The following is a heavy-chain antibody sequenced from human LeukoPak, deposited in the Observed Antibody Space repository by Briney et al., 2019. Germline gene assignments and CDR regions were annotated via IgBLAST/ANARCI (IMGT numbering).Heavy chain of an antibody. J-gene: IGHJ4*02. CDR2: FDPEDGET. D-gene: IGHD5-12*01. CDR1: GYTLTELS. CDR3: ATVYCSSPGCYRGGSGYDYLVFDY. V-gene: IGHV1-24*01. Sequence: GASVKVSCKVSGYTLTELSMHWVRQAPGKGLEWMGGFDPEDGETIYAQKFQGRVTMTEDTSTDTAYMELSSLRSEDTAVYYCATVYCSSPGCYRGGSGYDYLVFDYWGQGPLVTVSS.